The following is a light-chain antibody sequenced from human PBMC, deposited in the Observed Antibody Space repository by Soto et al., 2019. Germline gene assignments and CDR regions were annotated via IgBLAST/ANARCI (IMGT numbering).Light chain of an antibody. V-gene: IGLV2-14*01. CDR2: DVN. CDR3: SSYSNTSTLYV. J-gene: IGLJ1*01. CDR1: SKDVGGYNY. Sequence: QSVLTQPASVSGSPGQSITISCTGTSKDVGGYNYVSWYQKHPGKAPKLKIYDVNKRPSGVSNRFSGSKSGNTASLTISGLQAEDEADYYCSSYSNTSTLYVFGTGTKVTVL.